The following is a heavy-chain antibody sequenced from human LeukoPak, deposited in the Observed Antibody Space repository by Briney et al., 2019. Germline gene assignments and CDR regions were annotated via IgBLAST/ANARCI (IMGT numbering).Heavy chain of an antibody. CDR2: IYYSGST. D-gene: IGHD3-16*02. CDR3: ARERTWGSYRSYYFDY. J-gene: IGHJ4*02. Sequence: SQTLSLTCTVSGGSIGSGGYYWSWIRQHPGKGLEWIGYIYYSGSTYYNPSLKSRVTISVDTSKNQFSLKLSSVTAADTAVYYCARERTWGSYRSYYFDYWGQGTLVTVSS. V-gene: IGHV4-31*03. CDR1: GGSIGSGGYY.